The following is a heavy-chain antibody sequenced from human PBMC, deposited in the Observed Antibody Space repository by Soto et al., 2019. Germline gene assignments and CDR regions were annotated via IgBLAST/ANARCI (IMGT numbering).Heavy chain of an antibody. Sequence: LGESLKISCKGSGYSFTSYWIGWVRQMPGKGLEWMGIIYPGDSDTSYSPSFQGQVTISVDKSISTAYLQWNSLKASDTAMYYCARRGYSYGMDVWGQGTTVTVSS. CDR2: IYPGDSDT. CDR3: ARRGYSYGMDV. CDR1: GYSFTSYW. D-gene: IGHD5-18*01. J-gene: IGHJ6*02. V-gene: IGHV5-51*01.